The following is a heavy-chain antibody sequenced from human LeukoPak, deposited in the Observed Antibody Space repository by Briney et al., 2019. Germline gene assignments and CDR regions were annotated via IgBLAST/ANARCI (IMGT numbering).Heavy chain of an antibody. J-gene: IGHJ6*03. D-gene: IGHD3-9*01. Sequence: SETLSLTCAVSGGSISSSNWWSWVRQPPGKGLEWIGEINHSGSTNYNPSLKSRVTISVDTSKNQFSLKLSSVTAADTAVYYCARGPVVNVLRYSFYYYMDVWGKGTTVTVSS. CDR1: GGSISSSNW. CDR2: INHSGST. CDR3: ARGPVVNVLRYSFYYYMDV. V-gene: IGHV4-4*02.